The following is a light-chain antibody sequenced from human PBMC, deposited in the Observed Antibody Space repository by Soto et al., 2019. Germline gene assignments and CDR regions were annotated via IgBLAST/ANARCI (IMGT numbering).Light chain of an antibody. CDR3: QQSGRSFPLS. CDR2: DAS. Sequence: EIVLTQSPATLSLSPVERATLSCGASQSVTSGYVAWYQQKPGLAPRLIIYDASSRATGIPDRFSGGGSGTDFTLTISRLEPEDFAVYYCQQSGRSFPLSFGGGTKVE. CDR1: QSVTSGY. V-gene: IGKV3D-20*01. J-gene: IGKJ4*01.